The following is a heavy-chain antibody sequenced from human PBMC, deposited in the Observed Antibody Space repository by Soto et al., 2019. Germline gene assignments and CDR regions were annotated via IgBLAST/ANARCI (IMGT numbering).Heavy chain of an antibody. CDR3: ARGAQVRSFDY. J-gene: IGHJ4*02. Sequence: PGGSLRLSCAASGFTFSSYGMHWVRQAPGKGLEWVAVIWYDGSNKYYADSVKGRFTISRDNSKNTLYLQMNSLRAEDTAVYYCARGAQVRSFDYWGQGTLVTVSS. CDR1: GFTFSSYG. V-gene: IGHV3-33*01. CDR2: IWYDGSNK.